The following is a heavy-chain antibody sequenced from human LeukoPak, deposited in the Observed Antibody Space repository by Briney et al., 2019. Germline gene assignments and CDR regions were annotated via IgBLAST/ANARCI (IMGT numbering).Heavy chain of an antibody. CDR1: GGSISSGGYY. D-gene: IGHD2-21*02. Sequence: PSQTLSLTCTVSGGSISSGGYYWSWIRQHPGKGLEWIGYIYYSGSTYYNPSLKSRVTISVDTSKNQFSLKLSSVTAADTAVYYCARGGVVVTAIPYYYYGMDVWGQGTTVTVPS. CDR2: IYYSGST. CDR3: ARGGVVVTAIPYYYYGMDV. J-gene: IGHJ6*02. V-gene: IGHV4-31*03.